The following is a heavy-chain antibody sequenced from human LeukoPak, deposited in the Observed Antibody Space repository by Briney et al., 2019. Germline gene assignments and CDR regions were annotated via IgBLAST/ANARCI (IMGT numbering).Heavy chain of an antibody. J-gene: IGHJ4*02. V-gene: IGHV3-48*01. CDR2: ISSSSSTI. Sequence: GGSLRLSCAASGFTFSRYSMNWVRQAPGKGLEWISYISSSSSTIWYADSVKGRFTISIDNAKNSLYLQMNSLRAEDTAVFYCVGDHLYGFDYWGQGTLVTVSS. D-gene: IGHD4-17*01. CDR1: GFTFSRYS. CDR3: VGDHLYGFDY.